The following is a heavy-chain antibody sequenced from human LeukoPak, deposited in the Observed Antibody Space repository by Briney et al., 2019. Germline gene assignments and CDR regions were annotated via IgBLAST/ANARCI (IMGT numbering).Heavy chain of an antibody. J-gene: IGHJ4*02. CDR1: GFTFSSCC. CDR2: IKQDESET. Sequence: RGSLRLSCVASGFTFSSCCMIWVRQAPGKGLEWLANIKQDESETHYVDSVKGRFAISRDNAKNSVYLHMSSLRVEDTAVYYCARVESGNSCYRAVDYWGQGTLVTVSS. CDR3: ARVESGNSCYRAVDY. V-gene: IGHV3-7*01. D-gene: IGHD2-2*01.